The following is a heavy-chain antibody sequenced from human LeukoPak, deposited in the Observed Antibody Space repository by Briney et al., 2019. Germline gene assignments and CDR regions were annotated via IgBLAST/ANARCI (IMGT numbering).Heavy chain of an antibody. V-gene: IGHV4-59*01. Sequence: PSETLSLTCAVYGGSFSGYYWSWIRQPPGKGLEWIGYIYYSGSTNYNPSLKSRVTISVDTSKNQFSLKLSSVTAADTAVYYCARASDYFDYWGQGTLVTVSS. CDR3: ARASDYFDY. J-gene: IGHJ4*02. CDR2: IYYSGST. CDR1: GGSFSGYY.